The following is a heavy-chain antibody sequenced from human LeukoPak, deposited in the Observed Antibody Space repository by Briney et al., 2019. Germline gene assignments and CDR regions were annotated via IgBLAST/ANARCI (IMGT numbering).Heavy chain of an antibody. Sequence: KPSETLSLTCTVSGGSISSYYWSWIRQPAGEGLEWIGRIYTSGSTNYNPSLKSRVTMSVDTSKNQFSLKLSSVTAADTAVYYCARVGYDIVYYYYYMDVWGKGTTVTVSS. CDR3: ARVGYDIVYYYYYMDV. CDR1: GGSISSYY. J-gene: IGHJ6*03. V-gene: IGHV4-4*07. CDR2: IYTSGST. D-gene: IGHD3-9*01.